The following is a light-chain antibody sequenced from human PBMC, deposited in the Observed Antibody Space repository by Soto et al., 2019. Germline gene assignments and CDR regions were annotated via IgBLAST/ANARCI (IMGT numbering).Light chain of an antibody. CDR2: GST. CDR3: QSYDRSVSGYV. Sequence: QSVLTQPPSVSGAPGQRVTISCTGSSSNIGAHYDVHWYQHLPGTSPKVLIYGSTNRPSGVPDRFSGSKSGTSASLAITGLQDDDEADYYCQSYDRSVSGYVFGTGNKVTVL. CDR1: SSNIGAHYD. J-gene: IGLJ1*01. V-gene: IGLV1-40*01.